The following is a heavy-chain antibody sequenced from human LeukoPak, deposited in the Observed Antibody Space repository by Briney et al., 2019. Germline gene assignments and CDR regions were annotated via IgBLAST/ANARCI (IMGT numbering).Heavy chain of an antibody. D-gene: IGHD2-21*02. Sequence: GGSPRLSCAASGFTFSSYSMNWVRQAPGKGLEWVSSISSSSSYICYADSVKGRFTISRDNAKNSLYLQMNSLRAEDTAVYYCARVGDPWYFDYWGQGTLVTVSS. V-gene: IGHV3-21*01. CDR2: ISSSSSYI. CDR3: ARVGDPWYFDY. CDR1: GFTFSSYS. J-gene: IGHJ4*02.